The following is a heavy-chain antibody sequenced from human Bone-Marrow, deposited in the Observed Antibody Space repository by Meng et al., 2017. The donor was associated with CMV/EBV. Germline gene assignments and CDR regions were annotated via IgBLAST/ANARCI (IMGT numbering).Heavy chain of an antibody. J-gene: IGHJ6*02. V-gene: IGHV3-30*04. CDR2: ISYDGKKK. CDR3: ARVKRVLVVSAAIGPYGMDV. CDR1: GFTFSSYA. D-gene: IGHD2-2*01. Sequence: GESLKISCAASGFTFSSYAMHWVRQAPGKGLEWVAVISYDGKKKSYADSVKGRITISRDNSKNTLHLQMNSLRPEDTAMYYCARVKRVLVVSAAIGPYGMDVWGQGTTVTVSS.